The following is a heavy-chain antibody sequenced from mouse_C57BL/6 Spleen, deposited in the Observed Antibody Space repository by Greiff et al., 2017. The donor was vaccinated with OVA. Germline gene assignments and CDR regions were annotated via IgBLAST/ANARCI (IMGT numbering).Heavy chain of an antibody. J-gene: IGHJ3*01. CDR1: GYTFTSYW. CDR2: IDPSDSYT. V-gene: IGHV1-50*01. Sequence: VQLQQSGAELVKPGASVKLSCKASGYTFTSYWMQWVKQRPGQGLEWIGEIDPSDSYTNYNQKFKGKATLTVDTSSSTAYMQLSSLTSEDSAVYYCARRTLWDFFAYWGQGTLVTVSA. D-gene: IGHD1-1*02. CDR3: ARRTLWDFFAY.